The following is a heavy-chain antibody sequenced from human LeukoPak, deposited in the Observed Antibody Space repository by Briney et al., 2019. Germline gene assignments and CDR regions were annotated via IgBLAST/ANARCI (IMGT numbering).Heavy chain of an antibody. J-gene: IGHJ4*02. CDR1: GFTFSHYW. D-gene: IGHD3-10*01. Sequence: PGGSLRLSCAASGFTFSHYWMSWVRQAPGKGLEWVANIKQDGSEKYYVDSVKGRFTISRDNAKNSLYLQMNSLRAEDTAVYYCARDRGRNWGQGTLVTVSS. V-gene: IGHV3-7*01. CDR3: ARDRGRN. CDR2: IKQDGSEK.